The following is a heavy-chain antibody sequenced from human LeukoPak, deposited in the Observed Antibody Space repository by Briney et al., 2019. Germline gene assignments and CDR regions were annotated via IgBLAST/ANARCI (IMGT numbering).Heavy chain of an antibody. D-gene: IGHD1-26*01. Sequence: SETLSLTCAVSGYSISSGYYWGWIRQPPGKGLEWIGSIYHSGSTYYNPSLKSRVTISVDTSKNQFSLKLSSVTAADTAVYYCARVLGWFGPWGQGTLVTVSS. CDR1: GYSISSGYY. CDR2: IYHSGST. CDR3: ARVLGWFGP. J-gene: IGHJ5*02. V-gene: IGHV4-38-2*01.